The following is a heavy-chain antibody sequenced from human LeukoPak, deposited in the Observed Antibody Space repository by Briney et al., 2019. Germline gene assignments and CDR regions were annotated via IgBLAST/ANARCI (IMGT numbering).Heavy chain of an antibody. CDR3: GKASGVPNPDAVW. D-gene: IGHD1-26*01. J-gene: IGHJ4*02. V-gene: IGHV3-23*01. CDR2: LRGNGDT. Sequence: GGSLRLSCAASGFTFNNYAMSWVRQAPVRGLEWVSSLRGNGDTFYADSVKGRFTLSRDDSRNTVYLQLNNLRVEDTAVYYCGKASGVPNPDAVWWGEGPLVTASS. CDR1: GFTFNNYA.